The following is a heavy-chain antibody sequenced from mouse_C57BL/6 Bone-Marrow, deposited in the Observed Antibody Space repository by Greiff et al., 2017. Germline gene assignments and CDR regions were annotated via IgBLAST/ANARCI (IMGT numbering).Heavy chain of an antibody. V-gene: IGHV1-39*01. D-gene: IGHD1-1*01. CDR2: INPNYGTT. CDR3: ANYYGSSYGYAMDY. CDR1: GYSFTDYN. J-gene: IGHJ4*01. Sequence: EVKLQESGPELVKPGASVKISCKASGYSFTDYNMNWVKQSNGKSLEWIGVINPNYGTTSYNQKFKGKATLTVDQSSSTAYMQLNSLTSEDSAVXYWANYYGSSYGYAMDYWGQGTSVTVAS.